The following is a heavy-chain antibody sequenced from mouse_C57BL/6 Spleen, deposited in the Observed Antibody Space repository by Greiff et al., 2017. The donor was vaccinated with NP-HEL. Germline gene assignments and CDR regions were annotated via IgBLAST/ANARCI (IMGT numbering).Heavy chain of an antibody. V-gene: IGHV5-4*01. CDR1: GFTFSSYA. CDR2: ISDGGSYT. D-gene: IGHD1-1*01. Sequence: DVMLVESGGGLVKPGGSLKLSCAASGFTFSSYAMSWVRQTPEKRLEWVATISDGGSYTYYPDNVKGRFTISRDNAKNNLYLQMSHLKSEDTAMYYCARDPYYYGSLDYWGQGTTLTVSS. J-gene: IGHJ2*01. CDR3: ARDPYYYGSLDY.